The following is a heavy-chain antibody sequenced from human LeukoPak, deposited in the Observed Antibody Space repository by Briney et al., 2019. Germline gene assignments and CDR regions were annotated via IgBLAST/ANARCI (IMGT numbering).Heavy chain of an antibody. Sequence: PGGTLRLSCAASGFTFSSYGMSWVRQAPGKGLEWVSAISGSGGSTYYADSVKGRFTISRDNSKNTLYLQMNSLRAEDTAVYYCAKILVATPIIDYWGQGTLVTVSS. CDR3: AKILVATPIIDY. CDR1: GFTFSSYG. D-gene: IGHD5-12*01. J-gene: IGHJ4*02. V-gene: IGHV3-23*01. CDR2: ISGSGGST.